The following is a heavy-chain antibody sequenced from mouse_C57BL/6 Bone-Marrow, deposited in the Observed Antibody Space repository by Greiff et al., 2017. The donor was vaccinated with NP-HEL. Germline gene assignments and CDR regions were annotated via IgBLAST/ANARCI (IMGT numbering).Heavy chain of an antibody. Sequence: EVQRVESGEGLVKPGGSLKLSCAASGFTFSSYAMSWVRQTPEKRLEWVAYNSSGGDYIYYADTVKGRFTISRDNARNTLYLQMSSLKSEDTAMYYCTRDGSNYPFDYWGQGTTLTVSS. J-gene: IGHJ2*01. CDR1: GFTFSSYA. CDR3: TRDGSNYPFDY. V-gene: IGHV5-9-1*02. D-gene: IGHD2-5*01. CDR2: NSSGGDYI.